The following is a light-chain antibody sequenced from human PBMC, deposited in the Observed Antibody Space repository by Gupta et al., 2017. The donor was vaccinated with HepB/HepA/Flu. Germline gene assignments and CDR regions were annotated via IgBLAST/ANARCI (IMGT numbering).Light chain of an antibody. Sequence: DIQLTQSPSSLSASVGDRVTITCRVSQGISSYLNWYRQKPGKVPKLLIYSASNWQSGVIFQCSGSGVGNDTNVTIISSQPEDVESYYGHRTNKDHSMVTFGRGTKVDIK. CDR3: HRTNKDHSMVT. CDR2: SAS. CDR1: QGISSY. J-gene: IGKJ4*01. V-gene: IGKV1-37*01.